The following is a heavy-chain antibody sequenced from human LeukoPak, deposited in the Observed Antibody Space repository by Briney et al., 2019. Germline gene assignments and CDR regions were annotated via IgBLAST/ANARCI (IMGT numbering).Heavy chain of an antibody. CDR3: ARSAPAAAGTGPMDV. D-gene: IGHD6-13*01. Sequence: GGSLRLSCAASGFTFSSYSMSWVRQAPGKGLEWVSSISSSSSSTNYADSVQGRFTISRDNARNSLYLQMNSLRAEDTTVYYCARSAPAAAGTGPMDVWGKGTTVTVSS. V-gene: IGHV3-21*01. J-gene: IGHJ6*03. CDR1: GFTFSSYS. CDR2: ISSSSSST.